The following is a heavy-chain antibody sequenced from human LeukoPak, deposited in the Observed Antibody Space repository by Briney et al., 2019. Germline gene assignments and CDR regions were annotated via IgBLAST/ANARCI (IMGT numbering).Heavy chain of an antibody. Sequence: SETLSLTSTVSGGSISSYYWSWIRQPPGKGLEWIGYIYYSGSTNYNPSLKSRVAISVDTSKNQFSLKLSSVTAADTAVYYCARDRYYYGSGRPPYYYGMDVWGQGTTVTVSS. V-gene: IGHV4-59*01. CDR2: IYYSGST. D-gene: IGHD3-10*01. CDR1: GGSISSYY. J-gene: IGHJ6*02. CDR3: ARDRYYYGSGRPPYYYGMDV.